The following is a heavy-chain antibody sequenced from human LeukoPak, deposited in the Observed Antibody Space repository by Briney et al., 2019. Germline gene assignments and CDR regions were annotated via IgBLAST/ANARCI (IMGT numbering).Heavy chain of an antibody. CDR1: GFTFSTYN. CDR3: ARARGNGYYGSDAFDI. V-gene: IGHV3-48*02. CDR2: ITSSSTNI. D-gene: IGHD3-22*01. J-gene: IGHJ3*02. Sequence: GGSLRLSCAASGFTFSTYNMNWVRQAPGKGLEWVSHITSSSTNIYYADSVKGRFTISRDNAKNALSLQMNSLRDDDTAVYYCARARGNGYYGSDAFDIWGQGTTVTVSS.